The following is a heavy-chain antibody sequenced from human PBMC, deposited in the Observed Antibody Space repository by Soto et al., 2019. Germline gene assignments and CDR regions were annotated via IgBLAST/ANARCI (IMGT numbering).Heavy chain of an antibody. CDR3: AKDQALLWFGELLTKRYYYYGMDV. Sequence: QVQLVESGGGVVQPGRSLRLSCAASGFTFSSYGMHWVRQAPGKGLEWVAVISYDGSNKYYADSVKGRFTISRDNSKKTLYLQMNSLRAEDTAVYYCAKDQALLWFGELLTKRYYYYGMDVWGQGTTVTVSS. V-gene: IGHV3-30*18. D-gene: IGHD3-10*01. J-gene: IGHJ6*02. CDR1: GFTFSSYG. CDR2: ISYDGSNK.